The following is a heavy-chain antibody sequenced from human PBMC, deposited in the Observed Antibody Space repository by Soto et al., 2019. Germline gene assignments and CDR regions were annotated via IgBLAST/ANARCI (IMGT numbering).Heavy chain of an antibody. Sequence: GGSLRLSCAASGFTFRNFAMSWVRQAAGKGLEWISLVSISDATNYADSVKGRFTISRDNSKNIVFLQMNNLRAEDTAVYYCAKDLDSSGYFEDHDRWGQGTVVTVSS. J-gene: IGHJ5*02. CDR2: VSISDAT. V-gene: IGHV3-23*01. CDR1: GFTFRNFA. D-gene: IGHD3-22*01. CDR3: AKDLDSSGYFEDHDR.